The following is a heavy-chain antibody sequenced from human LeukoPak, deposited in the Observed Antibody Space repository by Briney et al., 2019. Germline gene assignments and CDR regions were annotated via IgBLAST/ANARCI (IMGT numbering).Heavy chain of an antibody. J-gene: IGHJ6*04. V-gene: IGHV1-18*01. CDR3: ARDLDTTVTMKGMDV. CDR2: ISAYNGNT. Sequence: ASVKVSCKASGYTFTNYGITWVRQAPGQGLEWMGWISAYNGNTNYAQMLQGRVSMTTDTSTTTAYMELRSLRSDDTAVYYCARDLDTTVTMKGMDVWGKGTTVTISS. CDR1: GYTFTNYG. D-gene: IGHD4-17*01.